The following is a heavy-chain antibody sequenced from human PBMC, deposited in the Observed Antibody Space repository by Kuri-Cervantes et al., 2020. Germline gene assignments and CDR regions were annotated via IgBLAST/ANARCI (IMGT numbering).Heavy chain of an antibody. CDR3: AREIPEQRLES. D-gene: IGHD6-25*01. CDR2: IIPIFGTA. CDR1: GYTFTGYY. V-gene: IGHV1-69*13. J-gene: IGHJ4*02. Sequence: SVKVSCKASGYTFTGYYMHWVRQAPGQGLEWMGGIIPIFGTANYAQKFQGRVTITADESTSTAYMELSSLRSEDTAVYYCAREIPEQRLESWGQGTLVTVSS.